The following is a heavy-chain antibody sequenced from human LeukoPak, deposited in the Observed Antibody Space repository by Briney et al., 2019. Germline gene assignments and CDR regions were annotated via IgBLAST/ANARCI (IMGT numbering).Heavy chain of an antibody. D-gene: IGHD6-19*01. CDR1: GFTFDDYA. V-gene: IGHV3-9*01. J-gene: IGHJ4*02. CDR2: ISWNSGSI. CDR3: AKDIRIAVAGTAPPGFDY. Sequence: GGSLRLSCAASGFTFDDYAMHWVRQAPGKGLEWVSGISWNSGSIGYADSVKGRFTISRDNAKNSLYLQMNSLRAEDTALYYCAKDIRIAVAGTAPPGFDYWGQGTLATVSS.